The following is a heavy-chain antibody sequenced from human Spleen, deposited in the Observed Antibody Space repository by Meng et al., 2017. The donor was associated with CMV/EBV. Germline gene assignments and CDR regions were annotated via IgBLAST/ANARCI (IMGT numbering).Heavy chain of an antibody. CDR3: AKDETITMAVLVVSSPDH. D-gene: IGHD3-10*01. CDR2: ISGNGGGT. J-gene: IGHJ4*02. V-gene: IGHV3-23*01. CDR1: GFTFSRYA. Sequence: GGSLRLSCSASGFTFSRYAMTWVRQAPGKGLEWVSSVTATTISGNGGGTYYADSVKGRFTISRDNSKNTLYLQMNSRRAEDTAIYYCAKDETITMAVLVVSSPDHWGQGTLVTVSS.